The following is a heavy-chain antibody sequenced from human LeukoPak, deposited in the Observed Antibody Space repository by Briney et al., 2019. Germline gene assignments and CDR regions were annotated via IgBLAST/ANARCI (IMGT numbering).Heavy chain of an antibody. D-gene: IGHD3-10*01. J-gene: IGHJ4*02. CDR1: GFTFNIFW. V-gene: IGHV3-7*01. CDR3: ARDKGGMVPFDY. CDR2: IKQGGSEK. Sequence: GGSLRLSCAASGFTFNIFWMSWVRQAPGKGLEWVANIKQGGSEKNYVDSVKGRFTIARDEAKNSLHLQMNSLRAEDTAVYFCARDKGGMVPFDYWGQGTLVTVSS.